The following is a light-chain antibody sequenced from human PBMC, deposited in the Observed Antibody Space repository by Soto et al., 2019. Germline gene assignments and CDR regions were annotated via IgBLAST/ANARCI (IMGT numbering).Light chain of an antibody. CDR3: QQYNNWPET. CDR2: GAS. J-gene: IGKJ1*01. CDR1: QSVSSN. V-gene: IGKV3-15*01. Sequence: EIVLTQSPATLSGSPGDGPTLSCRASQSVSSNLAWYQQKPGQAPRLLIYGASTRATDVPARFSGSGSGTEFTLTISSLQSEDFAVYYCQQYNNWPETFGQGTMV.